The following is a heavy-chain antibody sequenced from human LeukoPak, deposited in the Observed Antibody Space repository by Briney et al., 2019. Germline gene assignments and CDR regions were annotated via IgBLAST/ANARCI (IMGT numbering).Heavy chain of an antibody. CDR1: GFTFSSYS. V-gene: IGHV3-21*01. CDR2: ISSSSSYI. D-gene: IGHD6-13*01. Sequence: PGGSLRLSCAASGFTFSSYSMNWVRQAPGKRLEWVSSISSSSSYIYHADSVKGRFTISRDNAKNSLYLQMNSLRAEDTAVYYCAREIAAADPFDYWGQGTLVTVSS. CDR3: AREIAAADPFDY. J-gene: IGHJ4*02.